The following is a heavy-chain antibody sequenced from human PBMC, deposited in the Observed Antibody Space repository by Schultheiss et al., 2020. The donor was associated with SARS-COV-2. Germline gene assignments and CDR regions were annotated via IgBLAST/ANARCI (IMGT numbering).Heavy chain of an antibody. J-gene: IGHJ4*02. V-gene: IGHV3-21*04. Sequence: GGSLRLSCAASGFTFSTYSMNWVRQAPGKGLEWVSSISSSSSYIYYADSLKGRFTISRDNAKNSLYLQMNSLRAEDTAVYYCAKDRVPLDYWGQGTLVTVSS. CDR3: AKDRVPLDY. CDR1: GFTFSTYS. CDR2: ISSSSSYI.